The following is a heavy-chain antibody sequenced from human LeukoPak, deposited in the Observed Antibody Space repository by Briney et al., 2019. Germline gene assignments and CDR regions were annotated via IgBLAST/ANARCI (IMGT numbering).Heavy chain of an antibody. V-gene: IGHV1-18*01. D-gene: IGHD6-19*01. J-gene: IGHJ6*03. CDR3: AREEIAVAGSGVGYMDV. CDR1: GYTFTSYG. Sequence: ASVKVSCKASGYTFTSYGISWVRQAPGQGLEWMGWISAYNGNTNCAQKLQGRVTMTTDTSTSTAYMELRSLRSDDTAVYYCAREEIAVAGSGVGYMDVWGKGTTVTISS. CDR2: ISAYNGNT.